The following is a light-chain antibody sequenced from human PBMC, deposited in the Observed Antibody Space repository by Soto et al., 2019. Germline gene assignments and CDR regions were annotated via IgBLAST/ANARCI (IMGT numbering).Light chain of an antibody. V-gene: IGLV2-11*01. CDR3: CSYARSYTWV. CDR1: SSDVGGYNY. Sequence: QSALTQPRSMSGSPAQSVTISCTGTSSDVGGYNYVSWYQQHPGKAPKLMIYDVSQRPSGVPDRFSGSKSGNTASLTISGRQAEDEADHYCCSYARSYTWVVGGGTQGTVL. J-gene: IGLJ2*01. CDR2: DVS.